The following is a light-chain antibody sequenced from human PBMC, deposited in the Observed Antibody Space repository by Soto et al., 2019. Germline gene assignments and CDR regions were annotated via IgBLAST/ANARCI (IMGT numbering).Light chain of an antibody. Sequence: DIQMTQSPSTLSASVGDRVTITCRASQRIDIRLAWCQQRPGKARRVLIYKESSLENGVPSRFSGSGSGTEFTLTISSLQPDDFATYYCHQYKSYPWTFGQGTKVEIK. CDR3: HQYKSYPWT. CDR2: KES. J-gene: IGKJ1*01. CDR1: QRIDIR. V-gene: IGKV1-5*03.